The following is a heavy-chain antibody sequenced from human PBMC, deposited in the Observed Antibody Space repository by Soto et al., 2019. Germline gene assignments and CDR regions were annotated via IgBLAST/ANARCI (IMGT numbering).Heavy chain of an antibody. CDR3: ARSSEGAFEVAMVTLGPYFDY. J-gene: IGHJ4*02. Sequence: GRSLRLSCAASGFTFSSYAMHWVRQAPGKGLEGVAVISYDGSNKYYADSVKGRFTISRDNSKNTLYLQMNSLRAEDTAVYYCARSSEGAFEVAMVTLGPYFDYWGQGTLVNVSS. CDR1: GFTFSSYA. V-gene: IGHV3-30-3*01. D-gene: IGHD5-18*01. CDR2: ISYDGSNK.